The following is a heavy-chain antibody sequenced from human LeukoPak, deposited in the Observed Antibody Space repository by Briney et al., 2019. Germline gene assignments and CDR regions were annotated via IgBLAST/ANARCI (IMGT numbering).Heavy chain of an antibody. CDR3: ARSNYDSSGYYYPDAFDI. Sequence: ASVKVSCKASGYTFTSYDINWVRQATGQGLEWMGWMNPNSGNTGYAQKFQGRVTMTRNTSISTAYMELSSLRSEDTAVYYCARSNYDSSGYYYPDAFDIWGQGIMVTVSS. V-gene: IGHV1-8*01. J-gene: IGHJ3*02. CDR2: MNPNSGNT. CDR1: GYTFTSYD. D-gene: IGHD3-22*01.